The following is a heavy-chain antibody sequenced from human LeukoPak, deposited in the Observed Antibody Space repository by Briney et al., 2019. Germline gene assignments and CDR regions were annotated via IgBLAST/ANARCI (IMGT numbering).Heavy chain of an antibody. CDR1: GGSFSGYY. CDR3: AREGAGGSYLY. D-gene: IGHD1-26*01. CDR2: INHSGST. Sequence: SETLSLTCAVYGGSFSGYYWSWIRQPPGKGLEWIGEINHSGSTNYNPSLKSRVTISVDTSKNQFSLKLSSVTAADTAVYYGAREGAGGSYLYWGQGTLVTVSS. J-gene: IGHJ4*02. V-gene: IGHV4-34*01.